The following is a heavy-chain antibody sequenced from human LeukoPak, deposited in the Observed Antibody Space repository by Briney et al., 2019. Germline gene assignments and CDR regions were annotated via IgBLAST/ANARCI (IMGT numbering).Heavy chain of an antibody. CDR2: MYYSRSI. Sequence: SETLSLTCTVSSGFISNSTFYWGWIRQPPGKGLEWIGSMYYSRSIYYNPSLKGRVTITDDTSKNQFSLKMTAVTAADTAVYYCARRSDSGSDDGEDYFDYRGQGTLVTVSS. CDR1: SGFISNSTFY. D-gene: IGHD1-26*01. CDR3: ARRSDSGSDDGEDYFDY. J-gene: IGHJ4*02. V-gene: IGHV4-39*01.